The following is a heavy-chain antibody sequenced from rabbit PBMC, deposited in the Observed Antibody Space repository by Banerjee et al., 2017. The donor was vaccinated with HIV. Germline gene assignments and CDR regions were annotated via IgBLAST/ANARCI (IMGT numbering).Heavy chain of an antibody. CDR2: IDGGSSGNT. V-gene: IGHV1S40*01. CDR3: ARDLAGVIGWNFNL. D-gene: IGHD4-1*01. CDR1: GFTISSGYD. J-gene: IGHJ4*01. Sequence: LVKPGASLTLTCKASGFTISSGYDMCWVRQAPGKGLEWIACIDGGSSGNTWYANWAKGRFTISKTSSTTVTLQMTSLTAADTATYFCARDLAGVIGWNFNLWGPGTLVTVS.